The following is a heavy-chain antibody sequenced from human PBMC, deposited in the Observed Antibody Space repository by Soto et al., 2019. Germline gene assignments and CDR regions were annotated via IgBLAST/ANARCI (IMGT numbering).Heavy chain of an antibody. CDR2: IYPGDSDT. D-gene: IGHD3-10*01. J-gene: IGHJ4*02. CDR3: ARHNYYGSGSFTNGGFDY. CDR1: GYTFTSYW. Sequence: GESLKISCKGSGYTFTSYWIAWVRQMPGKGLEWMGIIYPGDSDTRYSQSLEGQVTISADKSISTVYLEWSSLKASDTAMYYCARHNYYGSGSFTNGGFDYRGQGTLVTVSS. V-gene: IGHV5-51*01.